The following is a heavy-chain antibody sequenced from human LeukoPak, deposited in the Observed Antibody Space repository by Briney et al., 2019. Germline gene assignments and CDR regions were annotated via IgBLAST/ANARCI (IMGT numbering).Heavy chain of an antibody. J-gene: IGHJ4*02. D-gene: IGHD6-19*01. CDR1: GGSFSGYY. CDR3: ARIVTVSGTVDH. Sequence: PSETLSLTCAVYGGSFSGYYWSWIRQSPGKGLEWIGSIYDSGSTYYNPSLKTRVTISIDTSKNQFSLKLSSVTAADTAVYYCARIVTVSGTVDHWGQGTLVTVSS. V-gene: IGHV4-34*01. CDR2: IYDSGST.